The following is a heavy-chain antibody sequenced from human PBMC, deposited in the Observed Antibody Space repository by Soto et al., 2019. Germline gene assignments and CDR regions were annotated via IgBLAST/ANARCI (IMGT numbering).Heavy chain of an antibody. CDR3: ARRAYCSGGSCYDAFDI. J-gene: IGHJ3*02. CDR2: IYPGDSDT. CDR1: GYSFTSYW. D-gene: IGHD2-15*01. Sequence: PGESLKISCKGSGYSFTSYWIGWVRQMPGKGLEWMGIIYPGDSDTRYSPSFQGQVTISADKSISTAYLQWSSLKASDTAMYYCARRAYCSGGSCYDAFDIRGQGTMVTVSS. V-gene: IGHV5-51*01.